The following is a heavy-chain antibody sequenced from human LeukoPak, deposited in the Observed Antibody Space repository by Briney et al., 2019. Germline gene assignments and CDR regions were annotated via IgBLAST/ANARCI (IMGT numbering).Heavy chain of an antibody. Sequence: GGSLRLSCAASGFTFSSFEMNWVRQVPGKGLEWVSYIGRGGIDLYYADSVKGRFTVSRDNAKNSLFLQMNSLRAEDTAVYYCARGTYYFDSWGQGTLVTVSS. V-gene: IGHV3-48*03. CDR2: IGRGGIDL. CDR1: GFTFSSFE. D-gene: IGHD1-7*01. CDR3: ARGTYYFDS. J-gene: IGHJ4*02.